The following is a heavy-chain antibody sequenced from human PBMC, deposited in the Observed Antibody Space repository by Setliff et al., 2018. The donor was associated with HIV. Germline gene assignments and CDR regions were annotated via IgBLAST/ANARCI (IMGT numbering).Heavy chain of an antibody. CDR2: ISNTGRYK. D-gene: IGHD2-21*02. V-gene: IGHV3-21*01. CDR3: TREDVGTAIYGAFDI. CDR1: GFPFSSYS. J-gene: IGHJ3*02. Sequence: LRLSCAASGFPFSSYSMNWVRQAPGKGLEWVSSISNTGRYKYYADSLKDRLTISRDNAKNSLYLQLNSLSAEDTALYFCTREDVGTAIYGAFDIWGLGTLVTVSS.